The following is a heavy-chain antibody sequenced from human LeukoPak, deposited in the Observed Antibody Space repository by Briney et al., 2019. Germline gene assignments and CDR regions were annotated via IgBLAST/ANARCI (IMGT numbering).Heavy chain of an antibody. CDR3: ARRGGLDV. Sequence: QTGGSLRLSCAASGFTFSSYWMNWVRQAPGKGLEWVASINHNGNVNYYVDSVKGRFTISRDNAKNSLYLQMSNLRAEDTAVYFCARRGGLDVWGQGATVTVSS. CDR2: INHNGNVN. J-gene: IGHJ6*02. CDR1: GFTFSSYW. V-gene: IGHV3-7*03.